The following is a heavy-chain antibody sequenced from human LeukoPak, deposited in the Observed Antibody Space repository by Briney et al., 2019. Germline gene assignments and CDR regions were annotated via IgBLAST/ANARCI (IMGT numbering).Heavy chain of an antibody. J-gene: IGHJ4*02. CDR2: FNSVGSST. CDR3: ARDQALYSGYDQFDY. Sequence: GGSLRLSCAASGFTFSSYWMHWVRQAPGKGLVCVSRFNSVGSSTSYADSVKGRFTISRDNAKNTLYLQMNSLRAEDTAVYYCARDQALYSGYDQFDYWGQGTLVTVSS. CDR1: GFTFSSYW. V-gene: IGHV3-74*01. D-gene: IGHD5-12*01.